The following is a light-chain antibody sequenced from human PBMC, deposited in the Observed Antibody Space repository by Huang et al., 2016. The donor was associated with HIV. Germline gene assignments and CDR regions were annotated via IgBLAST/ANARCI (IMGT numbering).Light chain of an antibody. J-gene: IGKJ5*01. CDR2: WAS. CDR3: QQYYSASIT. V-gene: IGKV4-1*01. CDR1: QPLLSTANNKIN. Sequence: DIVMTQSPGSLTVSLGERASINCTSSQPLLSTANNKINLAWYQQKPRQPPKALIYWASTRESGVPERFSGSGSGTDFTLTISSLQAEDVALYYCQQYYSASITFGQGTRVEI.